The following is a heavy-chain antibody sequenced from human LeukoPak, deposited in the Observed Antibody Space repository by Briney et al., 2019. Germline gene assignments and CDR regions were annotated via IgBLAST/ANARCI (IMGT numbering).Heavy chain of an antibody. CDR2: IKSDGSEE. V-gene: IGHV3-7*01. CDR1: GFLFCSYW. CDR3: ARGDLWLGH. Sequence: GGSLRLSCATSGFLFCSYWMCWVRQAPGKGLEWVANIKSDGSEEYYGDSVKGRSTISRDNAKNSLYLQMNSLRVEDTAVYYCARGDLWLGHWGQGSLVTVSS. J-gene: IGHJ4*02. D-gene: IGHD3-10*01.